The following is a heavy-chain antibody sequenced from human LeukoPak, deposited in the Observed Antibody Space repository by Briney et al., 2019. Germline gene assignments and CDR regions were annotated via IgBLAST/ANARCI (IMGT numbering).Heavy chain of an antibody. CDR1: GFTFSNYW. D-gene: IGHD4-23*01. V-gene: IGHV3-7*01. Sequence: GGSLRLSCAASGFTFSNYWMTWVRQAPGKGREWVANIKLDGSEKYYVDSVKGRFTISRDNAKNSVFLQMNSLRAEDTAVYYCARSLDYGGHCFFDYWGQGTLVTVSS. CDR2: IKLDGSEK. CDR3: ARSLDYGGHCFFDY. J-gene: IGHJ4*02.